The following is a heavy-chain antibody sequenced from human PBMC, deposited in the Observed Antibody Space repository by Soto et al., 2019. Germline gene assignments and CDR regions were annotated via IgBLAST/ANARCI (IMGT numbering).Heavy chain of an antibody. V-gene: IGHV3-21*02. Sequence: EVQLVESGGGLVRPGGSLRLSCAASGFTFSAYSMNWVRQAPEKGLEWVSSISSSGSTIYYADSVKGRFTISRDNAKNSLFLQMNILGVDDTAVYYCARDRHSVITGASYHWGQGTLVTVSS. CDR2: ISSSGSTI. CDR1: GFTFSAYS. CDR3: ARDRHSVITGASYH. J-gene: IGHJ5*02. D-gene: IGHD1-20*01.